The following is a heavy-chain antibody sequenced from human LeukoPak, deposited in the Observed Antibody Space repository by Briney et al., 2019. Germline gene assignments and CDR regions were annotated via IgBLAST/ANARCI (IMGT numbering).Heavy chain of an antibody. CDR2: ISSSSSHI. CDR3: ARDRTASDY. V-gene: IGHV3-21*01. D-gene: IGHD4-17*01. CDR1: GFTFSSYS. Sequence: GGSLRLSCAASGFTFSSYSMNWVRQAPGKGLEWVSSISSSSSHIYYADSVKGRFTISRDNAKNSLYLQMNSLRAEDTAVYYCARDRTASDYWGQGTLVTVSS. J-gene: IGHJ4*02.